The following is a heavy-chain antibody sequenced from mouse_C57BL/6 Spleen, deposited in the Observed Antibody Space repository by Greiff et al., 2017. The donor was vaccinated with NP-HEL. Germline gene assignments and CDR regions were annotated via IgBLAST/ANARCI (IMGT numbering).Heavy chain of an antibody. CDR2: IDPSDSDT. J-gene: IGHJ1*03. Sequence: QVQLQQPGAELVRPGSSVKLSCKASGYTFTSYWMHWVKQRPIQGLEWIGNIDPSDSDTHYNQKFKDKATLTVDKSSSTAYMQLSSLTSEDYAGYYCARCTTGSSYGYVDVWGTGTTVTVSS. CDR1: GYTFTSYW. D-gene: IGHD1-1*01. V-gene: IGHV1-52*01. CDR3: ARCTTGSSYGYVDV.